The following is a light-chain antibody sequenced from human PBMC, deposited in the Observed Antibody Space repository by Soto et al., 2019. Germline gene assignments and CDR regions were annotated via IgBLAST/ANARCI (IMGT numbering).Light chain of an antibody. J-gene: IGLJ2*01. CDR3: SSYTSSSTVV. V-gene: IGLV2-14*01. CDR2: EVS. Sequence: QSALTQPASVSGSPGQSITSSCTGTSSDVGGYNYVSWYQHHPGKAPKLMIYEVSNRPSGVSNRFSGSKSGNTASLTISGLQAEDEADYYCSSYTSSSTVVFGGGTKLTVL. CDR1: SSDVGGYNY.